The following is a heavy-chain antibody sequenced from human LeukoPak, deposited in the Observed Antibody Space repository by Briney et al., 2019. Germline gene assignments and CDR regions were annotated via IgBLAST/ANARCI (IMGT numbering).Heavy chain of an antibody. CDR1: GFTVSSNY. Sequence: GGSLRLSCAASGFTVSSNYMSWVRQAPGKGLEWVSVIYSGGSTYYADSEKGRFTISRHNSKNTLYLQMNSLRAEDTAVYYCARVSSSGWYNWFAPWGQGTLVTVSS. J-gene: IGHJ5*02. CDR3: ARVSSSGWYNWFAP. CDR2: IYSGGST. V-gene: IGHV3-53*04. D-gene: IGHD6-19*01.